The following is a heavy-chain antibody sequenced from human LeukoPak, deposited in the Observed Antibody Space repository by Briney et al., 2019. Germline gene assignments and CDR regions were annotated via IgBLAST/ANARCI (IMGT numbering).Heavy chain of an antibody. CDR1: GYTFTSYG. D-gene: IGHD3-22*01. V-gene: IGHV1-18*01. Sequence: GASVKVSCKASGYTFTSYGISWVPQAPGQGLEWMGWISAYNGNTNYAQKLQGRVTMTTDTSTSTAYMELRSLRSDDTAVYYCARDSRDYYDSSDLDYWGQGTLVTVSS. CDR3: ARDSRDYYDSSDLDY. CDR2: ISAYNGNT. J-gene: IGHJ4*02.